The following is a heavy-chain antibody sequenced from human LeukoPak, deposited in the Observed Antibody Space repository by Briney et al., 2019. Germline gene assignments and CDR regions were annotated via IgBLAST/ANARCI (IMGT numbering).Heavy chain of an antibody. V-gene: IGHV4-59*01. CDR3: ARGYCSSTSCSDFDY. J-gene: IGHJ4*02. Sequence: SETLSLTCTVSGGSISSYYWSWIRQPPGKGLEWIGYIYYSGSTNYNPSLKSRVTISVDTSKNQSSLKLSSVTAADTAVYYCARGYCSSTSCSDFDYWGQGTLVTVSS. CDR1: GGSISSYY. CDR2: IYYSGST. D-gene: IGHD2-2*01.